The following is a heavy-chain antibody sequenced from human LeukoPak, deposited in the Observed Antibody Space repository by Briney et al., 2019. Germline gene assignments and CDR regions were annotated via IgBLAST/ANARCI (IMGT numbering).Heavy chain of an antibody. J-gene: IGHJ4*02. CDR1: GFTFSSYG. CDR3: ARDSPSIAAAALDY. CDR2: IWYDGSNK. Sequence: PGRSLRLSCAASGFTFSSYGMHWVRQAPGKGLEWVAVIWYDGSNKYYADSVKGRFTISRDNSKNTLYLQMNSLRAEDTAVYYCARDSPSIAAAALDYWGPGTLVTVSS. V-gene: IGHV3-33*01. D-gene: IGHD6-13*01.